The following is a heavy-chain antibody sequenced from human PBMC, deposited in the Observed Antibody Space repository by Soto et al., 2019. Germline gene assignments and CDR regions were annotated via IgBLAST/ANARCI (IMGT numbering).Heavy chain of an antibody. CDR1: GYKFTTYF. CDR3: VRGYCTTSPCSGDFQF. Sequence: ASVKVSFKASGYKFTTYFIHWLRQAPGQGLEWMGMIHPSGDTGYAQKFRGRVTMTIDTSTTTAYMELRNLTSEDTAVYFSVRGYCTTSPCSGDFQFWGQGTLVTVSS. V-gene: IGHV1-46*01. D-gene: IGHD2-15*01. J-gene: IGHJ1*01. CDR2: IHPSGDT.